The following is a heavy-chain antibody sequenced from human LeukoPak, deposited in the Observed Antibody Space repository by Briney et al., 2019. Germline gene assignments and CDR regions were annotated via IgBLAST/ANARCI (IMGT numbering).Heavy chain of an antibody. Sequence: GGSLRLSCAVSGFTFSSNAMSWVRQAPGKGLEWVSAISGSGGSTYYADSVKGRSTISRDNSKNTLYLQMNSLRAEDTAVYYCAKGDYYDILNPIYYYYGMDVWGQGTTVTVSS. CDR1: GFTFSSNA. CDR2: ISGSGGST. J-gene: IGHJ6*02. D-gene: IGHD3-9*01. V-gene: IGHV3-23*01. CDR3: AKGDYYDILNPIYYYYGMDV.